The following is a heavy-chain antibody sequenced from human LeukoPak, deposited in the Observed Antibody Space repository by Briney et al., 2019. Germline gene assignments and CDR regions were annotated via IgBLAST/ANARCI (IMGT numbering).Heavy chain of an antibody. D-gene: IGHD6-13*01. V-gene: IGHV3-48*03. J-gene: IGHJ5*02. CDR3: ARGLASSNWPHWFDP. Sequence: GGSLRLSCAASGFTLSNFEMTCVRQAAGKGLEWVSYISAIDSTTYYADSVKGRFTISRDNAKNSLYLQMNSLRVEDTAVYHCARGLASSNWPHWFDPWGQGTLVSVSS. CDR2: ISAIDSTT. CDR1: GFTLSNFE.